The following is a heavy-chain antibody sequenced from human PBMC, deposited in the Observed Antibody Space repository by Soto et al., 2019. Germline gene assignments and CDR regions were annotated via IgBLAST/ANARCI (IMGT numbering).Heavy chain of an antibody. CDR3: AREKITYTHDAFDI. CDR1: GGTFSSYA. Sequence: GASVKVSCKASGGTFSSYAISWVRQAPGQGLEWMGWIDPNSGGTNYAQKFQGWVTMTRDTSISTAYMELSRLRSDDTAVYYCAREKITYTHDAFDIWGQGTMVTVSS. J-gene: IGHJ3*02. CDR2: IDPNSGGT. D-gene: IGHD3-16*01. V-gene: IGHV1-2*04.